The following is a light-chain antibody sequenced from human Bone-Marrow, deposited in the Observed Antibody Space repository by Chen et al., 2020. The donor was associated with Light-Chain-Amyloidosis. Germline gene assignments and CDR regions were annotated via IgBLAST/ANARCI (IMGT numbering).Light chain of an antibody. CDR1: SSNIGAGYD. J-gene: IGLJ2*01. V-gene: IGLV1-40*01. Sequence: QSVLTQSPSVSGAPGQRVTISCTGSSSNIGAGYDVHWYQQLPGTAPKLLIYGNSNRPSGVPNRFSGSKSGTSASRAITGLQAEDEADYYCQSYDSSLSGSPVFGGGTKLTVL. CDR2: GNS. CDR3: QSYDSSLSGSPV.